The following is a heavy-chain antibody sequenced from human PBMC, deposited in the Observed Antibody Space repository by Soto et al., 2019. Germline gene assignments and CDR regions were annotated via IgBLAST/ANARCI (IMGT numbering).Heavy chain of an antibody. CDR3: ARDYGGYYQ. CDR1: GGSISSGGYY. CDR2: IYYSGRT. Sequence: QVQLQESGPGLVKPSQTLSLTCTVSGGSISSGGYYWSWIRQHPGKGLEWIGSIYYSGRTYYNPSLKSRVTISVETSKNQFSPELCSVTAAATAVYYCARDYGGYYQWGQGTLVTVSS. D-gene: IGHD3-22*01. J-gene: IGHJ4*02. V-gene: IGHV4-31*03.